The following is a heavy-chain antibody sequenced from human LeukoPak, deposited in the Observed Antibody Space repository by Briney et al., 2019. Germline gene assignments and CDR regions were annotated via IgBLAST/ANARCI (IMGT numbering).Heavy chain of an antibody. J-gene: IGHJ3*02. CDR2: IYSGGST. CDR3: ARDAYYYDQVGAFDI. Sequence: GGSLRLSXAASGFTVSSNYMSWVRQTPGKGLEWVSFIYSGGSTYYADSVKGRFTISRDNSKNTLYLQMNSLRAEDTAVYYCARDAYYYDQVGAFDIWGQGTMVTVSS. V-gene: IGHV3-66*02. D-gene: IGHD3-22*01. CDR1: GFTVSSNY.